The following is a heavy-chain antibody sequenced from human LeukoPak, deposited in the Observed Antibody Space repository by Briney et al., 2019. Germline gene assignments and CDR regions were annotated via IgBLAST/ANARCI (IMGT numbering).Heavy chain of an antibody. D-gene: IGHD3-3*01. V-gene: IGHV4-31*03. CDR2: IYYSGST. J-gene: IGHJ5*02. CDR3: ARETGGVYYDFWSGYPNWFDP. Sequence: SETLSLTCTVSGGSISSGGYYWSWIRQHPGKGLEWIGYIYYSGSTYYNPSLKSRVTISVDMSKNQFSLKLSSVTAADTAVYYCARETGGVYYDFWSGYPNWFDPWGQGTLVTVSS. CDR1: GGSISSGGYY.